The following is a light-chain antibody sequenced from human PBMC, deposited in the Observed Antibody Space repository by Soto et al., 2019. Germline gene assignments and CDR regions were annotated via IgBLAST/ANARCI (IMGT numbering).Light chain of an antibody. V-gene: IGKV1-13*02. CDR2: DAS. Sequence: ALPLTQSPSSLSASVGDRVTITCRASQGISSALAWYQQKPGKPPKLLIYDASSLKSGVPSRFSGSGFGTDFTLTISSLQPEDFATYSCQQSDSYPQVTFGGGTMVEIK. CDR3: QQSDSYPQVT. J-gene: IGKJ4*01. CDR1: QGISSA.